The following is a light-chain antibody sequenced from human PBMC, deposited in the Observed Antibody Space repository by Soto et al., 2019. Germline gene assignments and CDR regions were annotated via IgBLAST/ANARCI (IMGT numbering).Light chain of an antibody. CDR2: LNSDGSH. CDR3: QTWGTGIWV. CDR1: SGHSSYA. J-gene: IGLJ3*02. Sequence: QSVLTQSPSASASLGASVKLTCTLSSGHSSYAIARHQQQPEKGPRYLMKLNSDGSHSKGDGIPDRFSGSSSGAERYLTISRLQSEDEADYYCQTWGTGIWVFGGGTKLTVL. V-gene: IGLV4-69*01.